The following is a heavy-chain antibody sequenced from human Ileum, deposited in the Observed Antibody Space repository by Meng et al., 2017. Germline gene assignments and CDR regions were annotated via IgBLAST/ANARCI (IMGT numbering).Heavy chain of an antibody. CDR3: AQKGDFDN. CDR1: GFTFNTFG. J-gene: IGHJ4*02. Sequence: QVQLVESGGGVVQPGCSLRLSRAASGFTFNTFGLHWVRQAPGKGLEWVSIITSDGSHKFYGDSVKGRFTISRDNSKNMLDLQMNSLRPEDTAVYYCAQKGDFDNWGQGTLVTVSS. CDR2: ITSDGSHK. V-gene: IGHV3-30*03.